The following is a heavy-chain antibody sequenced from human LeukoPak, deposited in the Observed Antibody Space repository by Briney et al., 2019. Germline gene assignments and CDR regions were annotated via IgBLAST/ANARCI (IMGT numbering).Heavy chain of an antibody. D-gene: IGHD6-19*01. CDR2: IYPGDSDT. V-gene: IGHV5-51*01. J-gene: IGHJ4*02. Sequence: GESLKISCKGSGYSFTSYWIGWVRQMPGKVLEWMGIIYPGDSDTRYSPSFQGQVTISADKSISTAYLQWSSRKASDTAMYYCARTIFSGWYFGNKDFDYWGQGTLVTVSS. CDR1: GYSFTSYW. CDR3: ARTIFSGWYFGNKDFDY.